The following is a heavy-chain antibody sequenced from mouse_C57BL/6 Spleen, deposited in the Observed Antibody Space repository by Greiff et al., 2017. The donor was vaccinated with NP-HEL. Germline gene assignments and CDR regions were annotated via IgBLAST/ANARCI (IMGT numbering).Heavy chain of an antibody. D-gene: IGHD2-3*01. CDR2: IYPGDGDT. J-gene: IGHJ2*01. CDR3: ASRRDGYYDY. V-gene: IGHV1-82*01. CDR1: GYAFSSSW. Sequence: QVQLQQSGPELVKPGASVKISCKASGYAFSSSWMNWVKQRPGKGLEWIGRIYPGDGDTNYNGKFKGKATLTADKSSSTAYMQLSSLTSEDSAVYYCASRRDGYYDYWGQGTTLTVSS.